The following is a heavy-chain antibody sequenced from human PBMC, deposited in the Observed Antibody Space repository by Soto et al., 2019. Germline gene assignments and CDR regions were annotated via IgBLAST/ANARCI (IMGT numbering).Heavy chain of an antibody. V-gene: IGHV3-23*01. Sequence: EVQLLGSGGGLVQPGGSLRLSCAASGFTFSSYAMSWVRQAPGKGLEWVSGISGSGVSTHYADSVKGRFTISRDNSKNTLYVQMNSLRAEDTVVYYCAKEVGYSSGYDYFDYWGQGTLVTVSS. J-gene: IGHJ4*02. D-gene: IGHD6-19*01. CDR2: ISGSGVST. CDR1: GFTFSSYA. CDR3: AKEVGYSSGYDYFDY.